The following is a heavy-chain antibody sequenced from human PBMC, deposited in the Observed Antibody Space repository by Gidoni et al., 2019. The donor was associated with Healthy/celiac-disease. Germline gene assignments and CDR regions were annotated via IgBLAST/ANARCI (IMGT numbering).Heavy chain of an antibody. Sequence: QVQLVESGGGVVQPGRSLRPSCAASGFTFSSYGMHWVRQAPGKGLEWVAVIWYDGSNKYYADSVKGRFTISRDNSKNTLYLQMNSLRAEDTAVYYCARDGDSRNWFDPWGQGTLVTVSS. CDR3: ARDGDSRNWFDP. J-gene: IGHJ5*02. D-gene: IGHD3-22*01. CDR2: IWYDGSNK. V-gene: IGHV3-33*01. CDR1: GFTFSSYG.